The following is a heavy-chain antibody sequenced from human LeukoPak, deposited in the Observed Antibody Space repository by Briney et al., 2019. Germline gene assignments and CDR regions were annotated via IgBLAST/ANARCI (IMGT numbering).Heavy chain of an antibody. CDR2: IRYDGSNK. Sequence: PGGSLRLSCAASGFTFSSYGMHWVRQAPGKGLEWVAFIRYDGSNKYYADSVKGRFTISRDSSKNTLYLQMNSLRAEDTAVYYCSVVVVVVAATQVDYWGQGTLVTVSS. CDR1: GFTFSSYG. J-gene: IGHJ4*02. CDR3: SVVVVVVAATQVDY. D-gene: IGHD2-15*01. V-gene: IGHV3-30*02.